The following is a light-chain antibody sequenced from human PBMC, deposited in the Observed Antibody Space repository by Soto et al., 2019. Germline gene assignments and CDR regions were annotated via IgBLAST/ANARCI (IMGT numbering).Light chain of an antibody. V-gene: IGKV1-33*01. CDR1: QDINNY. Sequence: DIQMTQSPSSLSASVGDRVTITCQASQDINNYLNWYQQKPGKAPKLLIYDASDLERGVPSRFSGSRSGTDFTFTISSLQPEDIATYYCQQYDNLPLTFGGGTKVDIK. J-gene: IGKJ4*01. CDR3: QQYDNLPLT. CDR2: DAS.